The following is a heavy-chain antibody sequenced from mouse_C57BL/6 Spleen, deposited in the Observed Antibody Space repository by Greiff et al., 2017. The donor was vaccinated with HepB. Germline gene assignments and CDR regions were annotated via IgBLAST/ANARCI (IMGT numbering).Heavy chain of an antibody. CDR2: IYPGDGDT. CDR1: GYAFSSSW. D-gene: IGHD3-2*02. Sequence: VQLQQSGPELVKPGASVKISCKASGYAFSSSWMNWVKQRPGKGLEWIGRIYPGDGDTNYNGKFKGKATLTADKSSSTAYMQLSSLTSEASAVYFCARGGTAQAKYYAMDDWVKDPQSPSPQ. J-gene: IGHJ4*01. CDR3: ARGGTAQAKYYAMDD. V-gene: IGHV1-82*01.